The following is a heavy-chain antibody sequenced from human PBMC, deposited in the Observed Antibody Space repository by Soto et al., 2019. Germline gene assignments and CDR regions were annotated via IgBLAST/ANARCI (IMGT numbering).Heavy chain of an antibody. V-gene: IGHV3-23*01. CDR1: GFTFSSYA. CDR3: SKVSSGVYSNFDY. J-gene: IGHJ4*02. Sequence: EVQLLESGGGLVQPGGSLRLSCAASGFTFSSYAMSWVRQAPGKGLEWVSAISGSGGSTYYADSVKGRFTISTDNSKNTLYLQMNSLRAEDTAVEYCSKVSSGVYSNFDYWGQGTLVTVSS. D-gene: IGHD6-19*01. CDR2: ISGSGGST.